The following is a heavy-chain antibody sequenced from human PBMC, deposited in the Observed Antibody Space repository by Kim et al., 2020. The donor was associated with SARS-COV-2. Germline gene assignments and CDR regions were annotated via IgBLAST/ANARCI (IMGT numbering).Heavy chain of an antibody. CDR2: INAGNGNT. CDR1: GYTFTSYA. V-gene: IGHV1-3*01. D-gene: IGHD2-2*01. J-gene: IGHJ5*02. Sequence: ASVKVSCKASGYTFTSYAMHWVRQAPGQRLEWMGWINAGNGNTKYSQKFQGRVTITRDTSASTAYMELSSLRSEDTAVYYCARGYIVVVPAATLFDPWGQGTLVTVSS. CDR3: ARGYIVVVPAATLFDP.